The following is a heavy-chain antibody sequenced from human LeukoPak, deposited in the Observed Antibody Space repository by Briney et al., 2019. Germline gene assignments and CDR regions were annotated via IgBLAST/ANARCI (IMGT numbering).Heavy chain of an antibody. V-gene: IGHV3-23*01. CDR3: ARVNSGYDFDY. Sequence: GGSLRLSCAASGFTFSNYAMSWVRQAPGKGLEWVSAITTSGGNTYYADSVKGRFTISRHNSKNTLYLQMNSLRAEDTAVYYCARVNSGYDFDYWGQGTLVTVSS. CDR2: ITTSGGNT. D-gene: IGHD5-12*01. CDR1: GFTFSNYA. J-gene: IGHJ4*02.